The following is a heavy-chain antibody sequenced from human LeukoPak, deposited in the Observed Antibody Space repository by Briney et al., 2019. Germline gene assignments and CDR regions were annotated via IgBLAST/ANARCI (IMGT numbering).Heavy chain of an antibody. D-gene: IGHD1-26*01. CDR2: ISYGGSNK. V-gene: IGHV3-30-3*01. CDR3: ARDGAY. CDR1: GFTFSSYA. Sequence: GGSLRLSCAASGFTFSSYAMHWVRQAPGKGLEWVAVISYGGSNKYYADSVKGRFTISRDNSKNTLYLQMNSLRAEDTAVYYCARDGAYWGQGTLVTVSS. J-gene: IGHJ4*02.